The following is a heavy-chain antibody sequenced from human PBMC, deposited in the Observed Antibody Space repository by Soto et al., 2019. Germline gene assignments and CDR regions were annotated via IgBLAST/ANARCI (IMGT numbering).Heavy chain of an antibody. CDR1: GYTFTGYY. D-gene: IGHD2-21*02. V-gene: IGHV1-2*04. J-gene: IGHJ1*01. CDR3: ARGTVVVTAPPRAEYFQH. Sequence: ASVKVSCKASGYTFTGYYMHWVRQAPGQGLEWMGWINPNSGGTNYAQKFQGWVTMTRDTSISTAYMELSRLRSDDTAVYYCARGTVVVTAPPRAEYFQHWGQGTLVTVSS. CDR2: INPNSGGT.